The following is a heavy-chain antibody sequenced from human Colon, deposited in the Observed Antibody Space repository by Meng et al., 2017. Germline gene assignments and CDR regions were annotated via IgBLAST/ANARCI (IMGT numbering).Heavy chain of an antibody. D-gene: IGHD3-16*02. CDR2: VYYDGST. CDR3: ARFAGNYVWGNSRYIF. CDR1: GDSISSSSYY. Sequence: QLQLQESGPGLVKPSETLSLTCIVSGDSISSSSYYWVWIRQTPGKELDWIASVYYDGSTYYNPSLTSLKSRLTISIDTSKNQFSLRLSSVTAADTAVYFCARFAGNYVWGNSRYIFWGRGTLVTVSS. J-gene: IGHJ4*02. V-gene: IGHV4-39*01.